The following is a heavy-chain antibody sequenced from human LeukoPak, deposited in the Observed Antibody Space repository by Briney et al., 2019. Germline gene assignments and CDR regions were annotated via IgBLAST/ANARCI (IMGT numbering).Heavy chain of an antibody. CDR2: IIATGGST. Sequence: GASLRLSCAAAGFTFSSYAMSWVRQAPGKGLEWASRIIATGGSTYYADSVKGRFAISRDNSKNTLYLQLNSLRVEDTAVYYCAKGKTSGWDQDAFDIWGQGTMVTVSS. J-gene: IGHJ3*02. CDR3: AKGKTSGWDQDAFDI. D-gene: IGHD6-19*01. CDR1: GFTFSSYA. V-gene: IGHV3-23*01.